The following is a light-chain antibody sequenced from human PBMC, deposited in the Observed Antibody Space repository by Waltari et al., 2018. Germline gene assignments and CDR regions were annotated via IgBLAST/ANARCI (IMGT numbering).Light chain of an antibody. CDR2: WAS. Sequence: DIVMTQSPDSLAVSLGERATINCKSSQSILYSPNNKNYLAWYQQKPGQPPKLLIYWASTRESGVPDRFSGRGSGTDFTLTISSLQAEDVAVYYCQQYYTTPQTFGQGTKLEIK. CDR3: QQYYTTPQT. V-gene: IGKV4-1*01. J-gene: IGKJ2*01. CDR1: QSILYSPNNKNY.